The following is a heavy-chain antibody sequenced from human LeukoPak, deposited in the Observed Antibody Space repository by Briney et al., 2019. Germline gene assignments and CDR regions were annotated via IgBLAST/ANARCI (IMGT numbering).Heavy chain of an antibody. V-gene: IGHV1-18*04. CDR3: ARRGYRAHASGDDDFDI. CDR1: GYTFTNYG. J-gene: IGHJ3*02. D-gene: IGHD5-18*01. CDR2: ISVYNGNT. Sequence: ASVNVSCKASGYTFTNYGISWVRQAPGQGLECVGWISVYNGNTRYTQNLQGRVTMTTDTSTSTAYMELRSLRSDDTAVYYCARRGYRAHASGDDDFDIWGQGTMVTVAS.